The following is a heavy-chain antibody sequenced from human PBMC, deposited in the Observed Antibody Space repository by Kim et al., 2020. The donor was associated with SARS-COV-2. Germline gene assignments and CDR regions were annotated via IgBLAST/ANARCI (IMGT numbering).Heavy chain of an antibody. V-gene: IGHV3-23*01. CDR2: ISASGGGT. J-gene: IGHJ4*02. D-gene: IGHD1-1*01. CDR1: GFTFRNYD. Sequence: GGSLRLSCAASGFTFRNYDMSWVRQAPGKGLEWVSSISASGGGTYYADSVKGRFTISRDNSKNTLFLQMTSLRAEDTAVYYCAKADTTIWNYFDYWGQGTLVTVSS. CDR3: AKADTTIWNYFDY.